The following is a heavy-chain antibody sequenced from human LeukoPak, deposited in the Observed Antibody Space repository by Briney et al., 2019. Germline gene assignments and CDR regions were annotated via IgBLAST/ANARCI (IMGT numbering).Heavy chain of an antibody. Sequence: SXXMXWVRQAPGKGLGWVSRINSDATTTSYADSVKGPFTISRDNAKNTLYLQMNSLRAEDTAVYYCARDKRYFDWLPPYGMDVWGQGTTVTVSS. CDR2: INSDATTT. J-gene: IGHJ6*02. CDR1: SXX. CDR3: ARDKRYFDWLPPYGMDV. D-gene: IGHD3-9*01. V-gene: IGHV3-74*01.